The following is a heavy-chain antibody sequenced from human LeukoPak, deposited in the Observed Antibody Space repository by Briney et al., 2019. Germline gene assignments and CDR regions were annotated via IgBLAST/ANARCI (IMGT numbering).Heavy chain of an antibody. CDR3: ARDLQGQNYFDY. Sequence: SETLCLTCTVSGGSISSYYWSWIRQPPGKGLEWIGYIYYSGSTNYNPSLKSRVTISVDTSVNQFSLKLSSVTAADTAVYYCARDLQGQNYFDYWGQGTLVTVSS. CDR2: IYYSGST. CDR1: GGSISSYY. J-gene: IGHJ4*02. V-gene: IGHV4-59*12.